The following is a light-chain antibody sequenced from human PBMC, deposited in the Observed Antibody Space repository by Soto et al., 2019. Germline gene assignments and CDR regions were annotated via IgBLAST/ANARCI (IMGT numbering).Light chain of an antibody. CDR3: QQYNNSWT. V-gene: IGKV3-15*01. J-gene: IGKJ1*01. Sequence: EIVMTQSPATLSVSPGERATLSCRASQSVSNNLAWYQKKPGQAPRLLIYGASTRATGIPARFSGSGSGTDFTLTISTLQSEDFAVYYCQQYNNSWTFGQGTRVEIK. CDR2: GAS. CDR1: QSVSNN.